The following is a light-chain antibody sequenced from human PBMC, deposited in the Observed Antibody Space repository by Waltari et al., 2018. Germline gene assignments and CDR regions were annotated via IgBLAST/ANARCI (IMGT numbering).Light chain of an antibody. CDR2: SAS. J-gene: IGKJ1*01. V-gene: IGKV1-39*01. CDR1: QSVSTH. CDR3: QETYTPPWT. Sequence: DIQMTQSPLSLSASVGARVTGTGRASQSVSTHLNWYQHKPGKAPELLVYSASFLETGVPSRFSAGGSGTDFNFTITAVQPEDFATYYCQETYTPPWTFGPGTRLEIK.